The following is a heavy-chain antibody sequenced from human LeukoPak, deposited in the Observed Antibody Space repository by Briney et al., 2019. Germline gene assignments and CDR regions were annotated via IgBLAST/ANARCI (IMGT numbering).Heavy chain of an antibody. CDR1: GFTFSNYA. CDR3: AKGVRGII. D-gene: IGHD3-10*01. V-gene: IGHV3-23*01. J-gene: IGHJ3*02. Sequence: GGSLRLSCAASGFTFSNYAMSWVRQAPGKGLEWVSGIGGSGGSTNYADSVKGRFTISRDNSKNTLCLQMYNLRADDTAVYYCAKGVRGIIWGQGIMVTVSS. CDR2: IGGSGGST.